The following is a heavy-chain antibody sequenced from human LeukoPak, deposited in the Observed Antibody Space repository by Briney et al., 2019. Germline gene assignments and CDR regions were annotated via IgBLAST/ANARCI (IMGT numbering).Heavy chain of an antibody. Sequence: SETLSLTCAVYGGSFSGYYWSWIRQPPGKGLEWVGEINHSGSTNYNPSLKSRVTISVDTSKHQFSLKLSSVTAADTAVYYFARALRWYSLAWYYWGQGTLVTVSS. V-gene: IGHV4-34*01. CDR1: GGSFSGYY. J-gene: IGHJ4*02. CDR3: ARALRWYSLAWYY. CDR2: INHSGST. D-gene: IGHD4-23*01.